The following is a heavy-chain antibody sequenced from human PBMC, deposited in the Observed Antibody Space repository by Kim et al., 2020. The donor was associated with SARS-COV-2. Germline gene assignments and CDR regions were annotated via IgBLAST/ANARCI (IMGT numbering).Heavy chain of an antibody. CDR3: ARIRGAEDY. CDR2: GTA. V-gene: IGHV1-69*06. J-gene: IGHJ4*02. D-gene: IGHD3-10*01. Sequence: GTATYAQKFQGRVTITADKSTSTAYMELSSLGAEDTAVYYCARIRGAEDYWGQGTLVTVSS.